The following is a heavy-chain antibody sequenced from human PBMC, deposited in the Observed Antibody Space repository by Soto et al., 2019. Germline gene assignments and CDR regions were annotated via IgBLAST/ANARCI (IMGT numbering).Heavy chain of an antibody. V-gene: IGHV1-69*02. D-gene: IGHD6-13*01. CDR2: IIPILGIA. CDR1: GGTFSSYT. Sequence: ASVKVSCKASGGTFSSYTISWVQQAPGQGLEWMGRIIPILGIANYAQKFQGRVTITADKSTSTAYMELSSLRSEDTAVYYCAVGYSSSWYAFDIWGQGTMVTVSS. CDR3: AVGYSSSWYAFDI. J-gene: IGHJ3*02.